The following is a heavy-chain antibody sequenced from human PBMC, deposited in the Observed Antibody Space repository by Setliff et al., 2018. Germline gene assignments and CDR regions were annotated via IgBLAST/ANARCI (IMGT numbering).Heavy chain of an antibody. CDR2: IHYSGST. V-gene: IGHV4-59*12. Sequence: SETLSLTCSVSGASITDSYWNWIRQPPGKGLEWVGYIHYSGSTNYNPSLKSRVTISVDTSKNQFSLKLRSVTAADTAVYYCASPRLSYYDNGAFPSDAFDLWGQGTMVTVSS. J-gene: IGHJ3*01. CDR1: GASITDSY. CDR3: ASPRLSYYDNGAFPSDAFDL. D-gene: IGHD3-22*01.